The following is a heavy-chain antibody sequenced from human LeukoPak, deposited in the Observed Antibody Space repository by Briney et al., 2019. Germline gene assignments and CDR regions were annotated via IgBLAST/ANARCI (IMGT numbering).Heavy chain of an antibody. CDR2: VSDSGGNT. D-gene: IGHD5-18*01. V-gene: IGHV3-23*01. Sequence: PGGSLRLSCAASGFTFSTYAMSWVRQAPGRGLEWVSAVSDSGGNTYYADSVKGRFTISRDNSKNTLYLQVNSLRAEDTAVYYCAKGNGYSYGRYYFDYWGQGTLVTVSS. CDR1: GFTFSTYA. CDR3: AKGNGYSYGRYYFDY. J-gene: IGHJ4*02.